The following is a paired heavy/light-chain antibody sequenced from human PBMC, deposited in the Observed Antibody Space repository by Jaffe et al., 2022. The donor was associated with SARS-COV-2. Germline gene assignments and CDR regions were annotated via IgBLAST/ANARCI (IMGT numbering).Heavy chain of an antibody. D-gene: IGHD3-10*01. CDR2: ISYDGSNK. J-gene: IGHJ3*02. Sequence: QVQLVESGGGVVQPGRSLRLSCAASGFTFSSYAMHWVRQAPGKGLEWVAVISYDGSNKYYADSVKGRFTISRDNSKNTLYLQMNSLRAEDTAVYYCARANILWAMGPAFDIWGQGTMVTVSS. CDR3: ARANILWAMGPAFDI. V-gene: IGHV3-30*04. CDR1: GFTFSSYA.
Light chain of an antibody. Sequence: DIQMTQSPSSLSASVGDRVTITCQASQDISNYLNWYQQKPGKAPKLLIYDASNLETGVPSRFSGSGSGTDFTFTISSLQPEDIATYYCQQYDNLFTFGPGTKVDIK. CDR1: QDISNY. V-gene: IGKV1-33*01. CDR2: DAS. J-gene: IGKJ3*01. CDR3: QQYDNLFT.